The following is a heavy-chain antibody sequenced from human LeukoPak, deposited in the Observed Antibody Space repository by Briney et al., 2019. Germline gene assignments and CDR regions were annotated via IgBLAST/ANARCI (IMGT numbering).Heavy chain of an antibody. CDR2: INPNSGGT. J-gene: IGHJ4*02. D-gene: IGHD5-18*01. V-gene: IGHV1-2*02. Sequence: ASVKVSCKASGYTFTGYYMHWVRQAPGQGLEWMGWINPNSGGTNYAQKFQGRVTMTRDTSISTAYMELSRLRSDDTAVYYCARSHTAMVLLSDYWGQGTLVTVSS. CDR3: ARSHTAMVLLSDY. CDR1: GYTFTGYY.